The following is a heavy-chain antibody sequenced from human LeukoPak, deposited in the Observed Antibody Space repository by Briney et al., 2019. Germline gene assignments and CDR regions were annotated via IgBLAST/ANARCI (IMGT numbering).Heavy chain of an antibody. J-gene: IGHJ5*02. CDR3: ARFPYGDTAMAHIVFDP. V-gene: IGHV4-34*01. D-gene: IGHD5-18*01. CDR2: INHSGST. Sequence: SETLSLTCAVYGGSFSGYYWSWIRQPPGKGLEWIGEINHSGSTYYNPSLKSRVTISVDTSKNQFSLKLSSVTAADTAVYYCARFPYGDTAMAHIVFDPWGQGTLVTVSS. CDR1: GGSFSGYY.